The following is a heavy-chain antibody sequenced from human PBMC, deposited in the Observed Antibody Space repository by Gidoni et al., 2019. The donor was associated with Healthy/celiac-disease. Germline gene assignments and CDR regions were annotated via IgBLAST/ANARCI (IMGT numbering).Heavy chain of an antibody. Sequence: QVQLQESGPGLVKPSETLSLTCTVAGGSISSSYWSWIRQPPGKGLEWIGYIYYSGRTNYNPSLKSRVTISVDTSKNQFSLKLSSVTAADTAVYYCARSPTRGGHDFDYWGQGTLVTVSS. CDR2: IYYSGRT. CDR3: ARSPTRGGHDFDY. D-gene: IGHD3-10*01. J-gene: IGHJ4*02. CDR1: GGSISSSY. V-gene: IGHV4-59*01.